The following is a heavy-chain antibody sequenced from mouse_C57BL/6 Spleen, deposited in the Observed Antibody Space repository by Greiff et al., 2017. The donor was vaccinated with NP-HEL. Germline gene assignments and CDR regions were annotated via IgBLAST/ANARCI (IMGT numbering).Heavy chain of an antibody. CDR2: FCSAGST. D-gene: IGHD1-1*01. V-gene: IGHV2-6*03. CDR3: ARLNNYYGSQGAMDY. CDR1: GFSLPSYG. Sequence: VMLVESGPGLVAPSQSLSITCTVSGFSLPSYGVHWVRQPPGKGLELLFVFCSAGSTPYNSALKSRLSISKDNSKSQVFLKMNSHQTDDTAMYYCARLNNYYGSQGAMDYWGQGTSVTVSS. J-gene: IGHJ4*01.